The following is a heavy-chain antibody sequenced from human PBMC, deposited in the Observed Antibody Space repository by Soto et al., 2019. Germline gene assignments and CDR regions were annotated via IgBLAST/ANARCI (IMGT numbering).Heavy chain of an antibody. D-gene: IGHD2-8*01. CDR3: ARDIMGTDYYYYGMDV. Sequence: LETLCLTCTVSGGSIGGYDGSWIRQPPGKGLEWIGYIYYSGSTNYNPSLKSRVTISVDTSKTQFSLKLSSVTAADTAVYYCARDIMGTDYYYYGMDVWGQGTTVTVSS. V-gene: IGHV4-59*01. CDR1: GGSIGGYD. J-gene: IGHJ6*02. CDR2: IYYSGST.